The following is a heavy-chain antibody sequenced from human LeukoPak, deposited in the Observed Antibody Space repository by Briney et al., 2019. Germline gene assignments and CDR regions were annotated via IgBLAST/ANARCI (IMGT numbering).Heavy chain of an antibody. V-gene: IGHV3-23*01. CDR3: ARDSRFDP. CDR1: GFTFSSYG. CDR2: ISGSGSSA. D-gene: IGHD2-2*01. Sequence: GGSLRLSCAASGFTFSSYGMSWVRQAPGKGLEWVSAISGSGSSAYYAASVKGRFTISRDNSKNTLYLQMNSLRDEDTAVYYCARDSRFDPWGQGTLVTVSS. J-gene: IGHJ5*02.